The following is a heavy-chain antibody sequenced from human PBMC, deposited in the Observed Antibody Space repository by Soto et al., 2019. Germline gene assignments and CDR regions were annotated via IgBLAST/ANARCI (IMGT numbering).Heavy chain of an antibody. CDR2: ISGSGGST. Sequence: EVQLLESGGGLVQPGGSLRLSCAASGFTFSIYAMNWVRQAPGKGLEWVSGISGSGGSTYYSDSVKGRFTISRDNSKNTMYLPMNSLKAEDTAVYYCAKSRDSWSLRSDYWGQGTLVTVSS. J-gene: IGHJ4*02. V-gene: IGHV3-23*01. CDR3: AKSRDSWSLRSDY. D-gene: IGHD3-10*01. CDR1: GFTFSIYA.